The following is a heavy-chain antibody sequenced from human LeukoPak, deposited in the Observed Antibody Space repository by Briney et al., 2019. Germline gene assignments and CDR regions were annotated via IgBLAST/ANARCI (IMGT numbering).Heavy chain of an antibody. V-gene: IGHV3-21*01. CDR3: ARDKRDYGDLIDY. J-gene: IGHJ4*02. CDR1: GFTFSSYS. CDR2: ISSSSSYI. Sequence: GGSLRLSCAASGFTFSSYSMNWVRQAPGKGLEWASSISSSSSYIYYADSVKGRFTISRDNAKNSLYLQMNSLRAEDTAVYYCARDKRDYGDLIDYWGQGTLVTVSS. D-gene: IGHD4-17*01.